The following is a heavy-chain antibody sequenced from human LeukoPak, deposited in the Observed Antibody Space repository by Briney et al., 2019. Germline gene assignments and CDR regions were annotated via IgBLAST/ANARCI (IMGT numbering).Heavy chain of an antibody. CDR3: ARLPTGDY. CDR1: GFAASNNY. V-gene: IGHV3-53*01. CDR2: IFTGGST. J-gene: IGHJ4*02. Sequence: ESLRLSCAASGFAASNNYMSWVRQAPGKGLEWVSVIFTGGSTYYADSRKGRITISRDNAKNTVYLQMNSLRAEDTAVYYCARLPTGDYWGQGTLVTVSS.